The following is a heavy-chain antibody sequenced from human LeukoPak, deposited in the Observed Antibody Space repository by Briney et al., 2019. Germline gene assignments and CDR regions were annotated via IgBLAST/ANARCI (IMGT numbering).Heavy chain of an antibody. CDR2: INSDGSST. CDR3: ARGRRSGWYFDY. V-gene: IGHV3-74*01. CDR1: GFTFGSYW. D-gene: IGHD6-19*01. Sequence: HPGGSLRLSCAASGFTFGSYWMHWVRQAPGKGLVWVSRINSDGSSTSYADSVKGRFTISRDNAKNTLYLQMNSLRAEDTAVYYCARGRRSGWYFDYWGQGTLVTVSS. J-gene: IGHJ4*02.